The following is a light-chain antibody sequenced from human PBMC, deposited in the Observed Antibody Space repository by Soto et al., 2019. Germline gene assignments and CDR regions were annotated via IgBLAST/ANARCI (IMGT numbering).Light chain of an antibody. CDR1: QGIRND. V-gene: IGKV1-6*01. Sequence: AIQMTQSPSSLSASVGDRVTITCRASQGIRNDLDWYQQKPGKAPKLLIYGASRLQTGVPSRFSGSGSGTDFTLTISSLQPEDFATYYCLQSNTYPWTFGLGTKVEIK. J-gene: IGKJ1*01. CDR2: GAS. CDR3: LQSNTYPWT.